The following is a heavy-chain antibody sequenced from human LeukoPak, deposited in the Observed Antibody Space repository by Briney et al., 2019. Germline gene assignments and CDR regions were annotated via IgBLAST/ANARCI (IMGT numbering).Heavy chain of an antibody. J-gene: IGHJ4*02. V-gene: IGHV3-7*04. CDR1: GFAIRSYW. CDR3: TREQMAVPGCDC. CDR2: IKKDESEK. Sequence: GGSLRLSCTASGFAIRSYWMSWVRQAPGKGLEWVANIKKDESEKFYVDSVKGRFTISRDNAKNSLYLQMNSLRAEDTALYYCTREQMAVPGCDCWGQGTRVTVSP. D-gene: IGHD6-19*01.